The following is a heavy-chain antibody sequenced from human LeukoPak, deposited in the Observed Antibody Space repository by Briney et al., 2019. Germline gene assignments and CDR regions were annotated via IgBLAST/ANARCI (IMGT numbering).Heavy chain of an antibody. D-gene: IGHD3-22*01. CDR3: ATGLGHYYDY. J-gene: IGHJ4*02. CDR1: GISFNNYW. CDR2: VNSDGSST. V-gene: IGHV3-74*01. Sequence: GGSLRLSCAASGISFNNYWMHWVRQAPGKGLVGVSRVNSDGSSTVYADSVKGRFTISRDNARTTVYLQMSSLRLDDTATYYCATGLGHYYDYWGQGSLVTVSS.